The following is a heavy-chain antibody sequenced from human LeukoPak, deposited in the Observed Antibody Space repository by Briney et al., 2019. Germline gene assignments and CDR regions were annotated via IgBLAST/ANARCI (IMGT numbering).Heavy chain of an antibody. J-gene: IGHJ5*02. D-gene: IGHD3-10*01. CDR3: ARGGYYGSGNDFRFDP. CDR2: IYYSGST. V-gene: IGHV4-59*01. Sequence: ETLSLTCTVSSASISTYYWTWIRQPPGKGLEWIGYIYYSGSTNYKPSLKSRVTISVDTSKNQFSLKLSSVTAADTAVYYCARGGYYGSGNDFRFDPWGQGTLVTVSS. CDR1: SASISTYY.